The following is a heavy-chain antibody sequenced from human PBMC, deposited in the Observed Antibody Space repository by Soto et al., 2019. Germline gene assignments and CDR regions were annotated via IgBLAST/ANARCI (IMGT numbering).Heavy chain of an antibody. CDR2: IWYDGSNK. CDR3: ARGAFRQQLVRRGIDY. J-gene: IGHJ4*02. V-gene: IGHV3-33*01. Sequence: PGGSLRLSCAASGFTFSSYGMHWVRQAPGKGLEWVAVIWYDGSNKYYADSVKGRFTISRDNSKNTLYLQMNSLRAEDTAVYYCARGAFRQQLVRRGIDYWGQGTLVTSPQ. CDR1: GFTFSSYG. D-gene: IGHD6-13*01.